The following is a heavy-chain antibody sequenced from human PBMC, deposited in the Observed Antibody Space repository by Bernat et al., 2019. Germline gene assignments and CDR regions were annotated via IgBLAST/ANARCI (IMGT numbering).Heavy chain of an antibody. J-gene: IGHJ3*02. Sequence: EVQLLESGGGLVQPGGSLRLSCAASGFTFSSYAMSWVRQAPGKGLEWVSAISGSGGSTYYADSVKGRFTISRDNSKNTLYLQMNSLRAEDTAVYYCAKDLSTVTIWGDERVRDAFDIWGQGTMVTVSS. V-gene: IGHV3-23*01. CDR1: GFTFSSYA. D-gene: IGHD4-17*01. CDR3: AKDLSTVTIWGDERVRDAFDI. CDR2: ISGSGGST.